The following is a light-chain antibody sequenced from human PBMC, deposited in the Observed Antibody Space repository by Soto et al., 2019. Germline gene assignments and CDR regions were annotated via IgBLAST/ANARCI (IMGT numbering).Light chain of an antibody. V-gene: IGKV1-5*03. CDR2: KAS. CDR1: QSISSW. J-gene: IGKJ1*01. CDR3: QQYNSNPWT. Sequence: IQRAHAPSTLSASLGDRVTITCRASQSISSWLAWYQQKPGKAPKVLMYKASSLESGVPSSFSGSGSGTEFTLTISSLQPDDFATYYCQQYNSNPWTFGQGTKVDIK.